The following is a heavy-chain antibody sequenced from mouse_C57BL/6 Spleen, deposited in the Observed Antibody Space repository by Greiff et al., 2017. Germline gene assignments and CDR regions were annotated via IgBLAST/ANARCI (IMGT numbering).Heavy chain of an antibody. CDR3: ARSRTAQATYDY. Sequence: QVQLQQPGAELVRPGSSVKLSCKASGYTFTSYWMHWVKQRPIQGLEWIGNIDPSDSETHYNQKFKDKATLTVDKSSSTAYMQLSSLTAEDSAVYCCARSRTAQATYDYWGQGTTLTVSS. V-gene: IGHV1-52*01. J-gene: IGHJ2*01. D-gene: IGHD3-2*02. CDR1: GYTFTSYW. CDR2: IDPSDSET.